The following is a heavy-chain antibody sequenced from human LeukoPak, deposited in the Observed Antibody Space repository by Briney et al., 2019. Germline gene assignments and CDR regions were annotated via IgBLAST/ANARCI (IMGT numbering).Heavy chain of an antibody. D-gene: IGHD3-3*01. Sequence: GGSLRLSCPASGFTFDDYAMHWVRQAPGKALEWVSGISGNSGSIGYADSVKGRFTISRDNAKNSPYLQMNSLRAEDTALYYCAKDAYTPRYDFWSGYYLTPYFDYWGQGTLVTVSS. J-gene: IGHJ4*02. CDR3: AKDAYTPRYDFWSGYYLTPYFDY. CDR2: ISGNSGSI. CDR1: GFTFDDYA. V-gene: IGHV3-9*01.